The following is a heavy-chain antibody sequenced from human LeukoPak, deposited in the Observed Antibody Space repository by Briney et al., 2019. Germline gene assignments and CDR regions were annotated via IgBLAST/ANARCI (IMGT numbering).Heavy chain of an antibody. CDR2: ISAYNGNT. CDR1: GYTFTSYG. V-gene: IGHV1-18*01. J-gene: IGHJ4*02. CDR3: ARHGPPSSYSYGSYFGY. Sequence: ASVKVSCKASGYTFTSYGMSWVRQAPGQGLEWMGWISAYNGNTNYAQKLQGRVTMTTDTSTSTAYMELRSLRSDDTAVYYCARHGPPSSYSYGSYFGYWGQGTLVTVSS. D-gene: IGHD5-18*01.